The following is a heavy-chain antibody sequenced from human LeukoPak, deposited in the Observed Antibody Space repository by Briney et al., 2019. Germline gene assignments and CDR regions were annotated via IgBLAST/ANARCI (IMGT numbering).Heavy chain of an antibody. J-gene: IGHJ4*02. V-gene: IGHV3-21*01. D-gene: IGHD6-19*01. CDR3: ASKYSSGWGWYFDY. CDR2: ISSSSSYI. Sequence: GGSLRLSCAASGFTFCSYSMNWVRQAPGKGLEWVSSISSSSSYIYYADSVKGRFTISRDNAKNSLYLQMNSLRAEDTAVYYCASKYSSGWGWYFDYWGQGTLVTVSS. CDR1: GFTFCSYS.